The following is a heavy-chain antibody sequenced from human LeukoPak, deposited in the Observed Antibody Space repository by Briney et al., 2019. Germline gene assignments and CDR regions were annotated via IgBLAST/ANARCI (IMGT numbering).Heavy chain of an antibody. Sequence: GGSLRLSCAASGFTFSNAWMGWVRQAPGKGLEWVGRIKSKTDGGTTDYAAPVKGRFTISRDDSKNTLYLQMNSLKTEDTAVYYCTTTYYDFWSGYSSRGRYYYGMDVWGQGTTVTVSS. CDR2: IKSKTDGGTT. CDR1: GFTFSNAW. J-gene: IGHJ6*02. D-gene: IGHD3-3*01. V-gene: IGHV3-15*01. CDR3: TTTYYDFWSGYSSRGRYYYGMDV.